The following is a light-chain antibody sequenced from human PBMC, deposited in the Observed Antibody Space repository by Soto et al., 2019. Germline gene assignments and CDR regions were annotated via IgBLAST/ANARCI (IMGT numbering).Light chain of an antibody. Sequence: EVVMTQSPATLSVSPGDKVSLSCRASQSVRSDYLAWYQQKPGQAPRLHIYGASTRATGIPDRFTGSGSGTDFTLTISRLEPEDFAVYYCQQQGRSWITFGQGTRLEI. CDR1: QSVRSDY. CDR3: QQQGRSWIT. J-gene: IGKJ5*01. CDR2: GAS. V-gene: IGKV3-20*01.